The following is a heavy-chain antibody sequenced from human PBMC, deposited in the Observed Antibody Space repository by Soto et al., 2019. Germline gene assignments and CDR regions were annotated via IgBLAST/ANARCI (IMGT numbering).Heavy chain of an antibody. J-gene: IGHJ4*02. Sequence: QVQLVESGGGVVQPGRSLRLSCAASGFTFSRYGMHWVRQAPGKGLEWVAVILDDGSDQNYADSVKGRFTISRDNSKNSRYLQMTSLRAEDTAVYYCARDDDYGDAGVAYWGQGTLVTVSS. CDR1: GFTFSRYG. D-gene: IGHD4-17*01. CDR3: ARDDDYGDAGVAY. CDR2: ILDDGSDQ. V-gene: IGHV3-33*01.